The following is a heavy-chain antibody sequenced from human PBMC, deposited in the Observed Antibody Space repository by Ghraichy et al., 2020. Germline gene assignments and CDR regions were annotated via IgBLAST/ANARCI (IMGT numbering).Heavy chain of an antibody. CDR2: ISDYNGNT. CDR3: ARDLLYRELLVSGAFNI. V-gene: IGHV1-18*01. Sequence: ASVKVSCKASGYTFSSYGITWVRQAPGQGLEWMGWISDYNGNTTYAQKLQGRVTMTTDTSTSTAYMELRSLRSDDTALYYCARDLLYRELLVSGAFNIWGQGTMVTVSS. CDR1: GYTFSSYG. J-gene: IGHJ3*02. D-gene: IGHD1-26*01.